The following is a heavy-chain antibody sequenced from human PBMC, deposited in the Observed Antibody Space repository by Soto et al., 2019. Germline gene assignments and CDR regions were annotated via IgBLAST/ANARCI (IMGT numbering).Heavy chain of an antibody. CDR3: TTEGPVYCSGGSCHAIDY. D-gene: IGHD2-15*01. CDR2: IKSNTEGGTT. Sequence: GSLRLSCAASGFTCSYAWMCWVRQAPGKGLGWVGRIKSNTEGGTTAYAAPVKGRFTISRDASKNTLYLQMNSLKTEDTAMYYCTTEGPVYCSGGSCHAIDYWGQGNLVTVSS. J-gene: IGHJ4*02. CDR1: GFTCSYAW. V-gene: IGHV3-15*01.